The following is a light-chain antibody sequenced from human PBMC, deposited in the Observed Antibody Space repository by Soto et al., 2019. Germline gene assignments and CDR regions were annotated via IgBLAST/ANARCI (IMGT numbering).Light chain of an antibody. V-gene: IGKV1-9*01. Sequence: DIQLTQSPSFLSASVGDRVTITCRASQGVGRSVAWYQQKPGRAPNLVIYGASTLEVGVPARFSGNGSGTEFTLTVTILQPEDFATYYCQQLSAYPYTFGQGAKLGIK. CDR3: QQLSAYPYT. CDR1: QGVGRS. J-gene: IGKJ2*01. CDR2: GAS.